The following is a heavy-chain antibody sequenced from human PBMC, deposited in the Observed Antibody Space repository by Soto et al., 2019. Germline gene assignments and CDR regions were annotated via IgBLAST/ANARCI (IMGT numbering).Heavy chain of an antibody. CDR1: GGTFSSYT. Sequence: QVQLVQSGAEVKKPGSSVRLSCPASGGTFSSYTLSWVRQAPGQGLEWMGRIIPILTITAYAQKFRGRLTITADNSPSTAYMELSGLRSEDTAVYYCARRRYCGADCYKYYYFGMDVWGQGTTVTVSS. D-gene: IGHD2-21*02. CDR2: IIPILTIT. CDR3: ARRRYCGADCYKYYYFGMDV. V-gene: IGHV1-69*02. J-gene: IGHJ6*02.